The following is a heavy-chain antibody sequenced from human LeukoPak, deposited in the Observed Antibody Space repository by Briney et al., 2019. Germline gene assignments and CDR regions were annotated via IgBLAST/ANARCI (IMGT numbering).Heavy chain of an antibody. J-gene: IGHJ4*02. V-gene: IGHV3-66*01. CDR3: AREGIVGANFDY. CDR1: GFTFSSYA. CDR2: IYSGGST. D-gene: IGHD1-26*01. Sequence: PGRSLRLSCAASGFTFSSYAMHWVRQAPGKGLEWVSVIYSGGSTYYADSVKGRFTISRDNSKNTLYLQMNSLRAEDTAVYYCAREGIVGANFDYWGQGTLVTVSS.